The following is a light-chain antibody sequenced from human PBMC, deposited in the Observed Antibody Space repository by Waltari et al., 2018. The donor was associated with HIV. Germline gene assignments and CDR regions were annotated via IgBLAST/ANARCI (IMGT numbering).Light chain of an antibody. Sequence: SYELTQTPSVSVSPGQTARITCSGDGLSKQYTYWYQQRPGQAPVVVIYKDSGRPSGIPGRYSGSSSGTTVTLTISGVQAEDEAYYYCQSADASDTFLWVFGGGTKVTVL. CDR2: KDS. V-gene: IGLV3-25*03. CDR3: QSADASDTFLWV. CDR1: GLSKQY. J-gene: IGLJ3*02.